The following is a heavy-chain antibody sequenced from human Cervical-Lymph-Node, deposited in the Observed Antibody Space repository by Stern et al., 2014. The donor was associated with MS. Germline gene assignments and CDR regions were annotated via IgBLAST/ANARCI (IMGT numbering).Heavy chain of an antibody. D-gene: IGHD4-17*01. Sequence: QVQLVQSGAEVKKPGSSVKVSCKASGGTFSTQAINWVRQAPGQGLEWVGGIIPIFGTPNYAQKVQDRVTITADESTSPACMDLSSLRSEDTAVYYCATTSRVTVGGMDVWGQGTTVTVSS. J-gene: IGHJ6*02. CDR3: ATTSRVTVGGMDV. CDR2: IIPIFGTP. V-gene: IGHV1-69*01. CDR1: GGTFSTQA.